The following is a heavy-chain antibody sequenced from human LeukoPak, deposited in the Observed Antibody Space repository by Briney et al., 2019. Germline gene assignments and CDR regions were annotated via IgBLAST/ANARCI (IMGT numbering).Heavy chain of an antibody. CDR1: GGSISSGGYY. CDR3: ARGRWVAAGRWFGP. CDR2: IYYSGST. V-gene: IGHV4-31*03. J-gene: IGHJ5*02. Sequence: PSETLSLTCTVSGGSISSGGYYWSWIRQHPGKGLEWIGYIYYSGSTYYNPSLKSRVTMSVDTSKSQFSLEVSSVTAADTGVYYCARGRWVAAGRWFGPWGQGTLVTVSS. D-gene: IGHD1-26*01.